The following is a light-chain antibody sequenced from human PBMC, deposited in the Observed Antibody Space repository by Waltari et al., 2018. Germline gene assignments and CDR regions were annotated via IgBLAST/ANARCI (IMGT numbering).Light chain of an antibody. V-gene: IGKV3-20*01. Sequence: EIVLTQSPGTLSLSPGERATLSCRASQSVTSSFLAWYQQKPGQAPRLLIFGACSRAAGIPDRFSGSGSGTDFTLTISRLEPEDFAVYYCQQYDSSPLTFGGGTKVEI. CDR3: QQYDSSPLT. CDR2: GAC. J-gene: IGKJ4*01. CDR1: QSVTSSF.